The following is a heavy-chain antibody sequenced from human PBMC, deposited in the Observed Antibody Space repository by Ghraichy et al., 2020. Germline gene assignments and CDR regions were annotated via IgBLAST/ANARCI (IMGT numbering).Heavy chain of an antibody. J-gene: IGHJ4*02. CDR2: ISSSSSYI. CDR3: ARDFQQLGGFDY. D-gene: IGHD6-13*01. Sequence: GGSLRLSCAASGFTFSSYSMNWVRQAPGKGLEWVSSISSSSSYIYYADSVKGRFTISRDNAKNSLCLQMNSLRAEDTAVYYCARDFQQLGGFDYWGQGTLVTVSS. CDR1: GFTFSSYS. V-gene: IGHV3-21*01.